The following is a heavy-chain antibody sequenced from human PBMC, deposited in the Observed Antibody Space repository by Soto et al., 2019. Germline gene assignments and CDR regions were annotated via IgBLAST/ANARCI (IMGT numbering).Heavy chain of an antibody. CDR3: ARDQYSSSSAGYDYYSMDV. CDR1: RYSVTIWG. CDR2: ITAYNGNT. D-gene: IGHD6-6*01. V-gene: IGHV1-18*01. Sequence: GASVEVSCKASRYSVTIWGITGVRQSPEQGLEWMGWITAYNGNTNYAQKLQGRVTMTTDTSTSTAYMELRSLRSADTAVSYCARDQYSSSSAGYDYYSMDVWGQGTTVTVSS. J-gene: IGHJ6*02.